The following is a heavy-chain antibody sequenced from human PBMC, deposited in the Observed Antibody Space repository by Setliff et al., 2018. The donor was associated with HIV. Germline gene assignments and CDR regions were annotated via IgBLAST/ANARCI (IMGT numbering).Heavy chain of an antibody. V-gene: IGHV4-39*07. Sequence: SETLSLTCTVSGDPMSSTSYYWGWIRQSPGKGLEWIGSIYYSGSTQYNPSLKSRVTISVDTPKNQFSLKLSSVTAADTAVYYCARDGPQTYGDYERYYFDYWGQGTLVTVSS. CDR2: IYYSGST. CDR1: GDPMSSTSYY. CDR3: ARDGPQTYGDYERYYFDY. J-gene: IGHJ4*02. D-gene: IGHD4-17*01.